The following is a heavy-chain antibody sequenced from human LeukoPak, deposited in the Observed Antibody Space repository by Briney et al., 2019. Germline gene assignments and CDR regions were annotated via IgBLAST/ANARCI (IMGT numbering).Heavy chain of an antibody. Sequence: GGSLRLSCAASGFTFSSYWMSWVRQAPGKGLEWVANIKQDGSEKYYVDSVKGRFTISRDNAKNSLYLQMNSLRAEDTAVYYCARGRGILCSGGSCYSGYFDYWGQGTLVTVSS. D-gene: IGHD2-15*01. V-gene: IGHV3-7*01. CDR1: GFTFSSYW. J-gene: IGHJ4*02. CDR3: ARGRGILCSGGSCYSGYFDY. CDR2: IKQDGSEK.